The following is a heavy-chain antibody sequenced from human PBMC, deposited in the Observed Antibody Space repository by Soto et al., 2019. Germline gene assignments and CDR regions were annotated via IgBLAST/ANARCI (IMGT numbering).Heavy chain of an antibody. V-gene: IGHV3-21*01. D-gene: IGHD2-21*02. CDR2: IGRRSDI. CDR1: GFSFSTYS. CDR3: AREETAWPLAYGLDV. Sequence: LRLSCEASGFSFSTYSMHWVRQSPGKGLEWVSSIGRRSDIYYADSVKGRFTISRDNAKNSVSLQMSSLGDEDTAVYYCAREETAWPLAYGLDVWGQGTTVTVSS. J-gene: IGHJ6*02.